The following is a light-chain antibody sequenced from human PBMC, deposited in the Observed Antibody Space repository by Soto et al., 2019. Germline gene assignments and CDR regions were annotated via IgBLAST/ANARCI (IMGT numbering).Light chain of an antibody. CDR2: GAS. CDR3: QQYNGWPPRIT. Sequence: EVVMTQSPATLSVSPGERATLSCRASQSISSNLAWYQHKPGQAPRLLIYGASTRATGVSARFSGSGSGTEFTLTINSLQSEDSAVYYCQQYNGWPPRITFGGGTKVEIK. CDR1: QSISSN. V-gene: IGKV3-15*01. J-gene: IGKJ4*01.